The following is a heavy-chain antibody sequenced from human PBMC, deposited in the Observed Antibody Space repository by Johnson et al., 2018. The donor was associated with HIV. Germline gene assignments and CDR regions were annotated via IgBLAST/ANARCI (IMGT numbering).Heavy chain of an antibody. V-gene: IGHV3-30*02. Sequence: QVQLVESGGGVVQPGGSLRLSCAASGFTFSRYGMHWVRQAPGKGLEWVAFIRYDGSNKYYVDSVKGRFTISRDNSKNTLYLQLNSLRAEDTAVYYCARDRPPGATLSDAFDIWGQGTMVTVSS. D-gene: IGHD1-26*01. CDR2: IRYDGSNK. CDR1: GFTFSRYG. J-gene: IGHJ3*02. CDR3: ARDRPPGATLSDAFDI.